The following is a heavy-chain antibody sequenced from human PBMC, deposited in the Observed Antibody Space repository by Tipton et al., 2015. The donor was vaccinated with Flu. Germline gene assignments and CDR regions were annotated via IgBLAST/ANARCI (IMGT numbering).Heavy chain of an antibody. CDR3: AREGVSSYGYNPDY. CDR2: IYTSGSA. CDR1: GGSMSSYY. V-gene: IGHV4-4*07. D-gene: IGHD5-18*01. J-gene: IGHJ4*02. Sequence: TLSLTCTVSGGSMSSYYWSWIRQPAGKGLEWIGRIYTSGSAIHNPSLKSRVTMSVDTSKNQFSLKLSSVTAADAAVYYCAREGVSSYGYNPDYWGQGTQVTVSS.